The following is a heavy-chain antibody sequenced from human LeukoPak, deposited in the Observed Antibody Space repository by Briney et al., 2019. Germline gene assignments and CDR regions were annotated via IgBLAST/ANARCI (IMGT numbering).Heavy chain of an antibody. CDR1: RYTFTSYG. Sequence: ASVKVSCKPSRYTFTSYGISWVRQAPGHGLEWMGWISAYNGNTNYAQKLQGRVTMTTDTSTSTAYVGLRSLSSDDTAVYYCARDYRTGGNGRAGYWGQGTLVTVSS. D-gene: IGHD1-26*01. V-gene: IGHV1-18*01. CDR2: ISAYNGNT. J-gene: IGHJ4*02. CDR3: ARDYRTGGNGRAGY.